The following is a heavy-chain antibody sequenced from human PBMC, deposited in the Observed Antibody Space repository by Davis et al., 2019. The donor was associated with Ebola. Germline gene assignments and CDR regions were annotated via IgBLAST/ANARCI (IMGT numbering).Heavy chain of an antibody. CDR3: AKDWQPSI. J-gene: IGHJ4*02. CDR2: ISNSGDRT. D-gene: IGHD1-14*01. Sequence: PGGSLRLSCTASGFPFSICGMSWVRQAPGKGLEWVSFISNSGDRTYYADSVKGRFTISRDHSKNTLSLQMNSLRAEDTALYYCAKDWQPSIWGQGTLVTVSS. CDR1: GFPFSICG. V-gene: IGHV3-23*01.